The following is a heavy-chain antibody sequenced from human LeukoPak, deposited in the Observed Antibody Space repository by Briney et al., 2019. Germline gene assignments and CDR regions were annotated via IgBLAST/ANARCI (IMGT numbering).Heavy chain of an antibody. CDR1: GGSISSTSFY. J-gene: IGHJ4*02. Sequence: PSGTESLTCTVSGGSISSTSFYWGWIRQPPGKGLEWIGSISYNGRTYYDPSLKSRVTISVDTSKNQFSLKLSSVTAADTAVYYCARGFASHPSVSIAARPPFDYWGQGTLVTVSS. CDR2: ISYNGRT. V-gene: IGHV4-39*07. D-gene: IGHD6-6*01. CDR3: ARGFASHPSVSIAARPPFDY.